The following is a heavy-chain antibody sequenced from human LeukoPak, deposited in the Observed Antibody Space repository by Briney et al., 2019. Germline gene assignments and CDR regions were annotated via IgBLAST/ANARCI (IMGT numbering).Heavy chain of an antibody. CDR1: GGSISSGSYY. J-gene: IGHJ4*02. V-gene: IGHV4-61*02. D-gene: IGHD3-22*01. CDR2: INTSGST. Sequence: SQTLSLTCTVSGGSISSGSYYWSWIRQPAGKGLEWIGRINTSGSTNYNPSLKSRVTISVDTSKNQFSLKLSSVTAADTALYYCARADSSGYYDSWGQGTLVTVSS. CDR3: ARADSSGYYDS.